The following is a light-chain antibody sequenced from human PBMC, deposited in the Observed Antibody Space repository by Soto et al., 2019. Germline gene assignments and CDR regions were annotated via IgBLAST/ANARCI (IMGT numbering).Light chain of an antibody. V-gene: IGLV2-14*01. Sequence: QSALTQPASVSGSPGQSITMSCTGTNNDVGGYESVSWYQQHPGRAPKLMIYDVTNRPSGVSGRFSGSKFGNTASLTISGLKAEDEADYYCSSYTSNSLYVFGTGTKLTVL. J-gene: IGLJ1*01. CDR2: DVT. CDR3: SSYTSNSLYV. CDR1: NNDVGGYES.